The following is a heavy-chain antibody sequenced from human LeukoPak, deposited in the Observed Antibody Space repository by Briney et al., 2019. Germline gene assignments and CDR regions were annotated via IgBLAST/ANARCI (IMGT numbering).Heavy chain of an antibody. J-gene: IGHJ4*02. Sequence: SETLSLTCTVSGGSISSYYWSWIRQPPGKGLEWIGYTYYSGSTNYNPSLKSRVTISVDTSKNQFSLKLSSVTAADTAVYYCARADSSSWYEVDYWGQGTLVTVSS. D-gene: IGHD6-13*01. V-gene: IGHV4-59*01. CDR3: ARADSSSWYEVDY. CDR2: TYYSGST. CDR1: GGSISSYY.